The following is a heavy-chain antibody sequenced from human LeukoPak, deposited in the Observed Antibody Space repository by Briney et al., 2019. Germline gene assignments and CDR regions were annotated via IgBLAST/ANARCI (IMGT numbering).Heavy chain of an antibody. CDR2: INPNSGGT. D-gene: IGHD2-21*01. CDR3: ATGEYCGGDCFDY. V-gene: IGHV1-2*02. CDR1: GYTFTSYG. Sequence: GASVKVSCKASGYTFTSYGNSWVRQAPGRGLEWMGWINPNSGGTNYAQKFQGRVTMTRDTSISTAYMELSRLRSDDTAVYYCATGEYCGGDCFDYWGQGTLVTVSS. J-gene: IGHJ4*02.